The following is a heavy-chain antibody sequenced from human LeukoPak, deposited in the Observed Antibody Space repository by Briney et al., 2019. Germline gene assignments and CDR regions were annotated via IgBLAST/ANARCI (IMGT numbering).Heavy chain of an antibody. CDR2: ISAYNGNT. D-gene: IGHD2-2*01. V-gene: IGHV1-18*04. Sequence: VASVKVSCKASGYTFTSYGISWVRQAPGQGLEWIGWISAYNGNTNYAQKLQGRVTMTTDTSTSTAYMELRSLRSDDTAVYYCARESCSSTSCPVDYWGQGTLVTVSS. CDR1: GYTFTSYG. J-gene: IGHJ4*02. CDR3: ARESCSSTSCPVDY.